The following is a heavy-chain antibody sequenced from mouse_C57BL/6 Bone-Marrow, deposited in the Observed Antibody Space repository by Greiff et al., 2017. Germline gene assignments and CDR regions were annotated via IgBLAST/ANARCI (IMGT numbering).Heavy chain of an antibody. V-gene: IGHV1-15*01. J-gene: IGHJ3*01. CDR3: TRADCDDGAY. CDR1: GYTFTDYE. CDR2: IDPETGGT. Sequence: VQLQQSGAELVRPGASVTLSCKASGYTFTDYEMHWVKQTPVHGLEWIGAIDPETGGTAYNQKFKGKAILTADKSSSTAYMELRSLTSEDSAVYYCTRADCDDGAYWGQGTLVTVSA.